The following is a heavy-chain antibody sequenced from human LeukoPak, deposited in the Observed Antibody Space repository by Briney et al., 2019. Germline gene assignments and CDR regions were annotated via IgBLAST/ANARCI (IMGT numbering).Heavy chain of an antibody. J-gene: IGHJ4*02. Sequence: ASVKVSCKASGGTFSNHAISWVRQAPGQGLEWMGWISAYNGNTNYAQKLQGRVTMTTDTSTSTAYMELRSLRSDDTAVYYCARARQWLVLAFDYWGQGTLVTVSS. V-gene: IGHV1-18*01. CDR1: GGTFSNHA. D-gene: IGHD6-19*01. CDR3: ARARQWLVLAFDY. CDR2: ISAYNGNT.